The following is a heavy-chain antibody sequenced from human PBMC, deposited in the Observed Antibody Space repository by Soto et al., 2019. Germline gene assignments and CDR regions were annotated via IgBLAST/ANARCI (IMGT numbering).Heavy chain of an antibody. D-gene: IGHD3-3*01. Sequence: GASVKVSCKASGYTFTGYYMHWVRQAPGQGLEWMGWINPNSGGTNYAQKFQGWVTMTRDTSISTAYMELSRLRSDDTAVYYCARIDTNFGQGYYFDYWGQGTLVTVSS. CDR1: GYTFTGYY. J-gene: IGHJ4*02. CDR2: INPNSGGT. CDR3: ARIDTNFGQGYYFDY. V-gene: IGHV1-2*04.